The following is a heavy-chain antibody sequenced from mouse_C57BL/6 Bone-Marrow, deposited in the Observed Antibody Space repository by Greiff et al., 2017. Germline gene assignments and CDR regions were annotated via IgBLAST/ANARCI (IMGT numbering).Heavy chain of an antibody. CDR3: ARLSNWYYFDY. J-gene: IGHJ2*01. CDR2: IYPRDGST. V-gene: IGHV1-85*01. CDR1: GYTFTSYD. Sequence: QVHVKQSGPELVKPGASVKLSCKASGYTFTSYDINWVKQRPGQGLGWIGWIYPRDGSTKYNEKFKGKATLTVDTSSSTAYMELHSLTSEDSAVYFCARLSNWYYFDYWGQGTTLTVSS. D-gene: IGHD4-1*01.